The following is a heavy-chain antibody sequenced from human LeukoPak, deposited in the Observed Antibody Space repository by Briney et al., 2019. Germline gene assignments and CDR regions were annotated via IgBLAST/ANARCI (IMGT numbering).Heavy chain of an antibody. CDR2: ISGSGGST. D-gene: IGHD3-10*01. CDR3: ATWDPFGSEERLDP. Sequence: PGGSLRLSCAATGFTFSSYGMTWVRQAPGKGLEWVSTISGSGGSTYYADSMKGRFTISRDNSKNTLYLQVNSLRAEDTAVYYCATWDPFGSEERLDPWGQGTLVTVSS. J-gene: IGHJ5*02. CDR1: GFTFSSYG. V-gene: IGHV3-23*01.